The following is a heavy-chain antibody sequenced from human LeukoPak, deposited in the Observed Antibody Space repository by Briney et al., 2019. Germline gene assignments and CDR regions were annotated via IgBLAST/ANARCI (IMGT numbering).Heavy chain of an antibody. D-gene: IGHD2-8*01. CDR1: GFTFSSHW. CDR2: MNSDGSTT. V-gene: IGHV3-74*01. CDR3: VRALMGIDDY. J-gene: IGHJ4*02. Sequence: PGGSLRLSCAASGFTFSSHWMHWVRQAPGQGLVWVSRMNSDGSTTSYADSVKGRFTISRDNAKNTLYLRMNSLRAEDTAVYYCVRALMGIDDYWGQGTLVTVSS.